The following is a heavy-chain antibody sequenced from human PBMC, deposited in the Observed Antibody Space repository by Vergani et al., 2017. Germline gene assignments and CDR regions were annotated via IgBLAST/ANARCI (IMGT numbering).Heavy chain of an antibody. D-gene: IGHD5-24*01. CDR3: AREKMATGVYDY. CDR1: GYTFTNYA. V-gene: IGHV1-3*01. Sequence: QVQLVHSGAEVKKPGASVKVSCKASGYTFTNYAMHWVRQAPGQRLEWMGWINADNGNTKYSQKFQGRVTITADKSTSTAYMELSSLRSEDTAVYYCAREKMATGVYDYWGQGTLVTVSS. CDR2: INADNGNT. J-gene: IGHJ4*02.